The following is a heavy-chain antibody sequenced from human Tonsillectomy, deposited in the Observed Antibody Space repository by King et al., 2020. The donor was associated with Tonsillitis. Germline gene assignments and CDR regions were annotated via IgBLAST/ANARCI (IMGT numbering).Heavy chain of an antibody. D-gene: IGHD5-18*01. CDR3: ARGYTYALDY. Sequence: VQLVESGGGVVQPGRSLRLSCAASGFTFSSYGMHWVRQAPGKGLEWVAVISYDGSNKYYADSVKGRFTISRDNSKNTLYLQMNSLRAEDTAVYYCARGYTYALDYWGQGTLVTVSS. V-gene: IGHV3-33*05. CDR2: ISYDGSNK. CDR1: GFTFSSYG. J-gene: IGHJ4*02.